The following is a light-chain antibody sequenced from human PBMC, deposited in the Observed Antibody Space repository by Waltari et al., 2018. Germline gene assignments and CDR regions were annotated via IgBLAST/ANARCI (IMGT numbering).Light chain of an antibody. Sequence: EIVLTQSPATLSLSPGERATLSCRASQSVSSYLAWYQQKPGQAPRLLIFDASKRATGIPARFSGSGSRTDFTFTISSLEPEDFAVYYCQQRSNLPPIFTFGPGTKVDIK. CDR1: QSVSSY. CDR2: DAS. J-gene: IGKJ3*01. CDR3: QQRSNLPPIFT. V-gene: IGKV3-11*01.